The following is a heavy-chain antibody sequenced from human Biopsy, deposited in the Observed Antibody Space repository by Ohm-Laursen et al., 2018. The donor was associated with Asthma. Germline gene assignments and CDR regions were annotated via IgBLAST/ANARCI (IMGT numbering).Heavy chain of an antibody. CDR1: GFSFDDCA. CDR3: GRDMGGFGSGWFPFEF. D-gene: IGHD6-19*01. Sequence: SLRLSCTASGFSFDDCAMSWVRQAPGKGLDWVSGINWNGGSTGYADSVKGRFTISRDNAKNSLYLQMNSLRAEDTALYHCGRDMGGFGSGWFPFEFWGQGTLVTVSS. J-gene: IGHJ4*02. CDR2: INWNGGST. V-gene: IGHV3-20*01.